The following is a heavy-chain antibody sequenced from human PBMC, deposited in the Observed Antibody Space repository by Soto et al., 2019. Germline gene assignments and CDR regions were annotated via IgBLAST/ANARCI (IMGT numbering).Heavy chain of an antibody. J-gene: IGHJ4*02. V-gene: IGHV4-31*03. CDR2: IYYSGST. CDR3: ARGRGRYYFDY. Sequence: KPSETLSLTCTVSGGSISSGGYYWSWIRQHPGKGLEWIGYIYYSGSTYYNPSLKSRVAISVDTSKNQFSLKLSSVTAADTAVYYCARGRGRYYFDYWGQGTLVTVSS. CDR1: GGSISSGGYY.